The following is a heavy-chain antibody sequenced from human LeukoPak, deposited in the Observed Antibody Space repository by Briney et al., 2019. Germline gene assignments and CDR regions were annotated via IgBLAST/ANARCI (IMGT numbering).Heavy chain of an antibody. Sequence: GGSLRLSCAASGFTFSSYSMNWVRQAPGKGLEWVSSISSSSSYIYYADSVKGRLTISRDNAKNSLYLQMNSLRAEDTAVYYCARDWWMGGTYWGQGTLVTVSS. V-gene: IGHV3-21*01. J-gene: IGHJ4*02. CDR1: GFTFSSYS. D-gene: IGHD2-8*01. CDR3: ARDWWMGGTY. CDR2: ISSSSSYI.